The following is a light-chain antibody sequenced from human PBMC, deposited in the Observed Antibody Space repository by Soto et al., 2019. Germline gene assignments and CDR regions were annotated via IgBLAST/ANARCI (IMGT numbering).Light chain of an antibody. V-gene: IGKV3-15*01. J-gene: IGKJ3*01. CDR2: GAS. CDR3: QQYNNWPFT. CDR1: QSVNSH. Sequence: EIVMTQSPATLSVSPGERATLSCRAGQSVNSHLAWYQQKPGQAPRLLIYGASTRATGIPARFSGSGSGTELTLTISSLQSEDFAVYYCQQYNNWPFTFGPGTRVDIK.